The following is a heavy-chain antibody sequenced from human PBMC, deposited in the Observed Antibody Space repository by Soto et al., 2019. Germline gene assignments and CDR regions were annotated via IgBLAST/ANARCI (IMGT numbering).Heavy chain of an antibody. J-gene: IGHJ3*02. CDR1: GFTFSDYY. Sequence: PGGSLRLSCAASGFTFSDYYMSWIHQTPGKGLEWVSYISSSGSTIYYADSVKGRFTISRDNAKNSLYLQMNSLRAEDTAVYYCARGRGSSSRNDAFDIWGQGTMVTVSS. V-gene: IGHV3-11*01. D-gene: IGHD6-13*01. CDR2: ISSSGSTI. CDR3: ARGRGSSSRNDAFDI.